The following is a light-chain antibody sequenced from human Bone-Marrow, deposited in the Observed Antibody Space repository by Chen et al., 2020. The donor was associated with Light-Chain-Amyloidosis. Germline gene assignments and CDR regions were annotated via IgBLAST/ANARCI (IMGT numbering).Light chain of an antibody. CDR3: QQYYSTIFT. CDR1: QSVLYSSNNKNC. CDR2: WAS. Sequence: IVMTQSPDSLAVSLGERATINCKSSQSVLYSSNNKNCLAWYQQKPGQPPKLLIYWASTRESGVPDRFSGSGSGTDFTLTISSLKAEDVAVYYCQQYYSTIFTFGPGTKVDIK. J-gene: IGKJ3*01. V-gene: IGKV4-1*01.